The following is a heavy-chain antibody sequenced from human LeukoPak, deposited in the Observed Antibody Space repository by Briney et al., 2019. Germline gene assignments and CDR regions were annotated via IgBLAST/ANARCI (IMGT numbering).Heavy chain of an antibody. V-gene: IGHV4-30-4*08. J-gene: IGHJ5*02. Sequence: PSQTLSLTCSVSGGSISSGPYFWTWIRQPPGKGLEWIGYIYYSGSTYYNPSLKSRVTISVDTSKNQFSLKLSSVTAADTAVYYCARGVRGIAAANWFDPWGQGTLVTVSS. CDR2: IYYSGST. CDR1: GGSISSGPYF. CDR3: ARGVRGIAAANWFDP. D-gene: IGHD6-13*01.